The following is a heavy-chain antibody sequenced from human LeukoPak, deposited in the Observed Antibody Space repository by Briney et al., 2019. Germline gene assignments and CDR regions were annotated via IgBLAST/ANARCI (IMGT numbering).Heavy chain of an antibody. Sequence: ASVKVSCKASGYTFTSDGYSRDRQPPGQGLGRMGCISAYNGNTNYAQKLQGRVTMTTDTSTSTAYMELRSLRSDDTAVYYCARDNEDFDYWGQGTLVTVSS. CDR1: GYTFTSDG. CDR2: ISAYNGNT. D-gene: IGHD1-1*01. V-gene: IGHV1-18*01. CDR3: ARDNEDFDY. J-gene: IGHJ4*02.